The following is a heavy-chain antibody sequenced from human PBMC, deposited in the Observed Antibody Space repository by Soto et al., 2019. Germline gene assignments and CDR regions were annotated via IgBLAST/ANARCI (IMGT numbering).Heavy chain of an antibody. V-gene: IGHV4-30-2*01. CDR2: IYQSGRT. Sequence: QLQLQESGSRLVRPSQTLSLTCAVSGGSLSSDGYSWNWIRQPPGKGLEWIGYIYQSGRTSYNPSLKSRVSISIDMSKKQFSLRLTSVTAAVAAVYYCARADWNHLLDYWGQGTLISVSS. CDR1: GGSLSSDGYS. CDR3: ARADWNHLLDY. D-gene: IGHD1-1*01. J-gene: IGHJ4*02.